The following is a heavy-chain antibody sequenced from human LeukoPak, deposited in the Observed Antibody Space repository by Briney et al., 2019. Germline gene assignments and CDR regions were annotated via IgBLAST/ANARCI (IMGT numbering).Heavy chain of an antibody. CDR2: IYYSGST. CDR1: GGSISSYY. Sequence: PSETLSLTCTVSGGSISSYYWSWIRQPPGKGLEWIGYIYYSGSTNYNPSLKSRVTISVDTSKNQFSLKLSSVTAADTAVYYCASGGRYDFWSGYRDYWGQGTLVTVSS. D-gene: IGHD3-3*01. CDR3: ASGGRYDFWSGYRDY. V-gene: IGHV4-59*01. J-gene: IGHJ4*02.